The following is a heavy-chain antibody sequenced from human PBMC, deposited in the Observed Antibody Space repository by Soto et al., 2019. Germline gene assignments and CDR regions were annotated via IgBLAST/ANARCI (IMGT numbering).Heavy chain of an antibody. D-gene: IGHD2-15*01. V-gene: IGHV3-21*06. Sequence: GGSLRLSCAASGFTFSTYSMNWVRQAPEKGLEWVSSVSSVSSFIFYSDSVKGRFTISRDNVKNSLYLHMDSLRAEDTAVYYCARGPCSGGSCYFDYWGQGTLVTVSS. CDR2: VSSVSSFI. J-gene: IGHJ4*02. CDR3: ARGPCSGGSCYFDY. CDR1: GFTFSTYS.